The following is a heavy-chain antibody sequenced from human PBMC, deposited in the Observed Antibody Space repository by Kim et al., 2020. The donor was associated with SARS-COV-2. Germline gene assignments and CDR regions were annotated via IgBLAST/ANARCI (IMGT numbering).Heavy chain of an antibody. V-gene: IGHV3-48*03. CDR3: ARGSITMVRGVNNYYYYYGMDV. D-gene: IGHD3-10*01. J-gene: IGHJ6*02. Sequence: GGSLRLSCAASGFTFSSYEMNWVRQAPGKGLEWVSYISSSGSTIYYADSVKGRFTISRDNAKNSLYLQMNSLRAEDTAVYYCARGSITMVRGVNNYYYYYGMDVWGQGTTVTVSS. CDR2: ISSSGSTI. CDR1: GFTFSSYE.